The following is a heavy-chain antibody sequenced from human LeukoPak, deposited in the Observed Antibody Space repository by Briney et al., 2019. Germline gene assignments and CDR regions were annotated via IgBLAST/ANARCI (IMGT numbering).Heavy chain of an antibody. CDR1: GDSFSDTNYY. J-gene: IGHJ4*02. V-gene: IGHV4-39*07. CDR2: VFNTGTT. D-gene: IGHD5-12*01. CDR3: ARQWRAYRFRAGVDY. Sequence: PSETLSLTCTVSGDSFSDTNYYWGWIRQPPGKGLEWIGSVFNTGTTYFNPSLKSRVTISLDTSKNQFSLKLNSVTAADTAMYYCARQWRAYRFRAGVDYWGQGTLVTVSS.